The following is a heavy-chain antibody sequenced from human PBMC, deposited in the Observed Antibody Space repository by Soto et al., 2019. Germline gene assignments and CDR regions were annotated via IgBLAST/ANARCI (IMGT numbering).Heavy chain of an antibody. Sequence: SETLSLTCTVSGGSISSYYWSWIRQPPGKGLEWIAYIYYSGSTEYNPSLKSRVTISVDTSKNQFSLKLSSVTAADTAVYYCARDSGESWFDPWGQGTLVTVSS. CDR2: IYYSGST. J-gene: IGHJ5*02. D-gene: IGHD1-26*01. CDR3: ARDSGESWFDP. V-gene: IGHV4-59*12. CDR1: GGSISSYY.